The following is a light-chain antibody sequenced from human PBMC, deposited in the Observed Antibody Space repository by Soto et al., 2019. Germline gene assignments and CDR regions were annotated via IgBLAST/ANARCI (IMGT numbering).Light chain of an antibody. CDR1: SSDVGGYNY. J-gene: IGLJ2*01. CDR2: EVS. CDR3: SSYTSSTTLDVV. Sequence: QSALTQSASVSGSPGQSITISCTGTSSDVGGYNYVSWYQQHPGKAPKLMIYEVSNRPSGVSNRFSGSKFGNTASLTISGLQAEDEADYYCSSYTSSTTLDVVFGGGTQLTVL. V-gene: IGLV2-14*01.